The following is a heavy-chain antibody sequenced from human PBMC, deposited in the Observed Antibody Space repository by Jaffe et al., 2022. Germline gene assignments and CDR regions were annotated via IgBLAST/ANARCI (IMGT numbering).Heavy chain of an antibody. CDR2: IYHSGST. D-gene: IGHD3-22*01. CDR3: ARMKLFYDSSGYYYSYFDY. V-gene: IGHV4-4*02. CDR1: GGSISSSNW. Sequence: QVQLQESGPGLVKPSGTLSLTCAVSGGSISSSNWWSWIRQPPGKGLEWIGEIYHSGSTNYNPSLKSRVTISVDKSKNQFSLKLSSVTAADTAVYYCARMKLFYDSSGYYYSYFDYWGQGTLVTVSS. J-gene: IGHJ4*02.